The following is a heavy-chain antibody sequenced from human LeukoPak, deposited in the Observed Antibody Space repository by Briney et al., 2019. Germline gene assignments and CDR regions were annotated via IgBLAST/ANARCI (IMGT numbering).Heavy chain of an antibody. CDR3: ARGDTSGYYYRFFDY. CDR2: IKEDGSGI. J-gene: IGHJ4*02. CDR1: GFTFSSYW. V-gene: IGHV3-7*01. Sequence: PGGSLRLSCAASGFTFSSYWMSWVRQAAGKGLEWVANIKEDGSGIYYVDSVEGRFTISRDNAKKSLYLQMNSLRAEDTAVYYCARGDTSGYYYRFFDYWGQGTLVTVSS. D-gene: IGHD3-22*01.